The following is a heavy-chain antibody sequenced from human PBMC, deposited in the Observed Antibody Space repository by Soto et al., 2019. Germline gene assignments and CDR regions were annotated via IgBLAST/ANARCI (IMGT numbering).Heavy chain of an antibody. V-gene: IGHV1-69*04. CDR2: IIPILGIA. CDR3: ARDRDIAARPWYPFDY. Sequence: SVKVSCKASGGTFSSYTISWVRHAPRQGLEWMGRIIPILGIANYAQKFQGRVTITADKSTSTAYMELSSLRSEDTAVYYCARDRDIAARPWYPFDYWGQGTLVTVSS. CDR1: GGTFSSYT. J-gene: IGHJ4*02. D-gene: IGHD6-6*01.